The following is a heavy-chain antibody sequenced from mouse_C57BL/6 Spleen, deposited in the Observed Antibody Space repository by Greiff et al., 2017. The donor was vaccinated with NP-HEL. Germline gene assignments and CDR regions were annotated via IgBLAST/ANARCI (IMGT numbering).Heavy chain of an antibody. Sequence: QVHVKQSGAELVKPGASVKMSCKASGYTFTTYPIEWMKQNHGKSLEWIGNFHPYNDDTKYNEKFKGKATLTVEKSSSTVYLELSRLTSDDSAVYYCARGPRYYYGSSYGAMDYWGQGTSVTVSS. CDR2: FHPYNDDT. V-gene: IGHV1-47*01. CDR3: ARGPRYYYGSSYGAMDY. J-gene: IGHJ4*01. D-gene: IGHD1-1*01. CDR1: GYTFTTYP.